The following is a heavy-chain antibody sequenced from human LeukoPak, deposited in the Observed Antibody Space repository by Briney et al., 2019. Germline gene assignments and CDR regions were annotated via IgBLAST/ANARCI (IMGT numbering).Heavy chain of an antibody. CDR3: ALIVGATNFDY. CDR1: GYTFTSYC. V-gene: IGHV1-46*01. D-gene: IGHD1-26*01. J-gene: IGHJ4*02. CDR2: INPSGGST. Sequence: ASVKVSCKASGYTFTSYCMHWVRQAPGQGLEWMGIINPSGGSTSYAQKFQGRVTMTRDTSTSTVYMELSSLRSEDTAVYYCALIVGATNFDYWGQGTLVTVSS.